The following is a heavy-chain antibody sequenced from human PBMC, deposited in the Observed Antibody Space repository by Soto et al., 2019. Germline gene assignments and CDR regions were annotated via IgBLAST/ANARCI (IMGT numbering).Heavy chain of an antibody. D-gene: IGHD3-10*01. CDR1: GFSLSTTGVG. J-gene: IGHJ4*02. V-gene: IGHV2-5*02. Sequence: QITLKESGPTLVKPTQTLTLTCSFSGFSLSTTGVGVGWIRQSPGKALEWLAIIYWDKDKRYSPSLKSRVTINKDTSKNQVVLTVTNMDPVDTGTYYCARSLWFGELHWGQGALVTVSS. CDR3: ARSLWFGELH. CDR2: IYWDKDK.